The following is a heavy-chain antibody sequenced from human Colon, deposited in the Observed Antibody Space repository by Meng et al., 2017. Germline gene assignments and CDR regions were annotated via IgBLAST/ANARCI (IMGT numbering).Heavy chain of an antibody. D-gene: IGHD3-22*01. J-gene: IGHJ4*02. CDR2: IGGSGGNT. V-gene: IGHV3-23*01. Sequence: EVQLLESGGGWVQRGGSLRLSCAASGLTFSRHAMSWVRQAPGKGLEWVSGIGGSGGNTDYADSAKGRFTISRDNSKSTLFLQMNSLRAEDTAVYYCAKGFGVVDPYYFDYWGQGTLVTVSS. CDR1: GLTFSRHA. CDR3: AKGFGVVDPYYFDY.